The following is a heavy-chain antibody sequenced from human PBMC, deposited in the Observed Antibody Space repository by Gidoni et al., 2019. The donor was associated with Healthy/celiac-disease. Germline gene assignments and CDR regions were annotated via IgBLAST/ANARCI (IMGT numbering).Heavy chain of an antibody. Sequence: QVQLVQSGAEVKKPGASVTVSCKASGYTFTSYDINWVRQATGQGLEWMGWMNPNSGNTGYAQKFQGRVTMTRNTSISTAYMELSSLRSEDTAVYYCARGDGISSSGLLGSYYYYGMDVWGQGTTVTVSS. J-gene: IGHJ6*02. V-gene: IGHV1-8*01. D-gene: IGHD6-6*01. CDR2: MNPNSGNT. CDR1: GYTFTSYD. CDR3: ARGDGISSSGLLGSYYYYGMDV.